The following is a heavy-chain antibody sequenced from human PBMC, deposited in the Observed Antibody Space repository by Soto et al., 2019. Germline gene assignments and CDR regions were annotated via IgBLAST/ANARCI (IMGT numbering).Heavy chain of an antibody. CDR1: GFTFSSYW. CDR3: AKIPGYDILTGYYPENYFDY. CDR2: INSDGSST. V-gene: IGHV3-74*01. D-gene: IGHD3-9*01. Sequence: GGSLRLSCAASGFTFSSYWMHWVRQAPGKGLVWVSRINSDGSSTIYADSVKGRFTISRDNSKNTLYLQMNSLRAEDTAVYYCAKIPGYDILTGYYPENYFDYWGQGTLVTVSS. J-gene: IGHJ4*02.